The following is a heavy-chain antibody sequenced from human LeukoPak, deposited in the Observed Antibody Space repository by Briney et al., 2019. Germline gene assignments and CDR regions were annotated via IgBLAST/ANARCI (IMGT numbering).Heavy chain of an antibody. CDR1: GFTFTNYA. D-gene: IGHD3-22*01. Sequence: GGSLRLSCAASGFTFTNYAMHWVRQAPGKGLEWVALMSYDGNDKYYADSVKGRFTISRDNSKNTLYLQMNSLRTDDSAVYYCARAHVVVNALVFFQHWGQGTRITVPS. CDR2: MSYDGNDK. J-gene: IGHJ1*01. V-gene: IGHV3-30*04. CDR3: ARAHVVVNALVFFQH.